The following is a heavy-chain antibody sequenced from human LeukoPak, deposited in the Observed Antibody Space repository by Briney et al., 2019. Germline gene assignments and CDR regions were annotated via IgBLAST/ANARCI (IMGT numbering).Heavy chain of an antibody. Sequence: GGSLRLSCAASGFTFSSYAMSWVRQAPGKGLEWVSGISGSGGSTYYADSVKGRFTISRDNSKNTLYLQMNSLRAGDTAVYYCAKAMGATLFDYWGQGTLVTVSS. CDR1: GFTFSSYA. CDR2: ISGSGGST. D-gene: IGHD1-26*01. J-gene: IGHJ4*02. V-gene: IGHV3-23*01. CDR3: AKAMGATLFDY.